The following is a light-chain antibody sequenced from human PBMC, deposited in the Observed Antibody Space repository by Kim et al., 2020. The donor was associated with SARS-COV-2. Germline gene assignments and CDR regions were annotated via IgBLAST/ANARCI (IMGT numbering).Light chain of an antibody. Sequence: LSPGERATLSCRASRSVSSYLAWYQQKPGQAPRLLIYDASNRATGIPARFSGSGSGTDFTLTINSLEPEDFAVYYCQQRSNWPPTTFGQGTKLEIK. CDR3: QQRSNWPPTT. J-gene: IGKJ2*01. CDR1: RSVSSY. CDR2: DAS. V-gene: IGKV3-11*01.